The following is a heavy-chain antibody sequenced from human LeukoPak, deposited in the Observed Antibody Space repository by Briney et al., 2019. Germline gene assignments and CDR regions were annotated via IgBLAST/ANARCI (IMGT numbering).Heavy chain of an antibody. V-gene: IGHV3-30*18. D-gene: IGHD2-15*01. CDR3: AKDIGHCSGGSCSHLDY. Sequence: GKSLRLSCAASGFTFSNYGIHWVRQAPGKGLEWVAVISYDGSDKYYPDSVKGRFTISRDNSKNTLYLQMSSLRPEDTAVYYCAKDIGHCSGGSCSHLDYWGQGTLVTVSS. J-gene: IGHJ4*02. CDR1: GFTFSNYG. CDR2: ISYDGSDK.